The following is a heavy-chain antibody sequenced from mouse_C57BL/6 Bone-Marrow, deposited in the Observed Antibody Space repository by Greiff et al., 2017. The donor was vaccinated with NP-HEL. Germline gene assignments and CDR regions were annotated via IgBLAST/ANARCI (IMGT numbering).Heavy chain of an antibody. V-gene: IGHV3-6*01. Sequence: EVQLQVSGPGLVKPSQSLSLTCSVTGYSITSGYYWNWIRQFPGNTLEWMGYISYDGSNNYHPSLKNRISITRDTSKNQFFLKLNSVTTEDTATYYCARGRRRAWFAYGGQGTLVTVSA. CDR1: GYSITSGYY. CDR2: ISYDGSN. J-gene: IGHJ3*01. CDR3: ARGRRRAWFAY.